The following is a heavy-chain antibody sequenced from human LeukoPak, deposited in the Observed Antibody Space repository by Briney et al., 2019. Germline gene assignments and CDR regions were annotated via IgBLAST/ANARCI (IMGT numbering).Heavy chain of an antibody. J-gene: IGHJ5*02. Sequence: SETLSLTCTVSGGSISSYYWSWNRQPPGQGLEWIAYIHSSGYTNYNPSLKSRVTISVDTSKNQFSLKVTSVTAADTAVYYCAKRQGPNSGSYDYFDPWGQGTLVTVSS. CDR3: AKRQGPNSGSYDYFDP. D-gene: IGHD1-26*01. CDR1: GGSISSYY. V-gene: IGHV4-4*09. CDR2: IHSSGYT.